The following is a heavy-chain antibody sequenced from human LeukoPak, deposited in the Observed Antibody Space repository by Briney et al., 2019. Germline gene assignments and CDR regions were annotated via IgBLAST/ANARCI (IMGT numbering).Heavy chain of an antibody. CDR3: VRGRDYVGVAASLDL. J-gene: IGHJ5*02. V-gene: IGHV3-11*01. CDR2: ISSRSITI. D-gene: IGHD4-17*01. CDR1: GFNFSDYY. Sequence: PGGALRLSCVASGFNFSDYYMSWIRLTPGKGLEWVSYISSRSITIYYVDPVKGRFTISRDDAKNSLSLQMNNLRAEDTALYYCVRGRDYVGVAASLDLWGRGTLVTVSS.